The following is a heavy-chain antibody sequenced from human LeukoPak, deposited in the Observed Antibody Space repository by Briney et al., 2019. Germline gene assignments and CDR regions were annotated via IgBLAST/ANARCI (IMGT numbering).Heavy chain of an antibody. V-gene: IGHV3-23*01. CDR3: AKDSRYSSSWFDY. Sequence: GGSLRLSCAASGFTFSSYAMSWVRQAPGKGLEWVSAISGSGGSTYYADSVKGRFTISRDNSKNMLYLQMNSLRAEDTAVYYCAKDSRYSSSWFDYWGQGTLVTVSS. CDR1: GFTFSSYA. CDR2: ISGSGGST. D-gene: IGHD6-13*01. J-gene: IGHJ4*02.